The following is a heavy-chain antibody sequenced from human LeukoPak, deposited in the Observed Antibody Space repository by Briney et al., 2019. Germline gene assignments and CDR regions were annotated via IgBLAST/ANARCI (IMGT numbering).Heavy chain of an antibody. CDR3: ARYNAGRPDY. J-gene: IGHJ4*03. CDR1: GFIFSSYG. Sequence: PGRSLRLSCAASGFIFSSYGMHWVRQAPGKGLEWVAVIWYDGSKTYYADSVQGRFTVSRDNSKNTLYLQMSSLRDDDTAVYYCARYNAGRPDYWGQGALVTVSS. D-gene: IGHD1-14*01. CDR2: IWYDGSKT. V-gene: IGHV3-33*01.